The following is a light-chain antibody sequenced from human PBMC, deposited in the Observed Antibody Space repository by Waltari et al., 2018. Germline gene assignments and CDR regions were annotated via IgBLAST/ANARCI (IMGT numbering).Light chain of an antibody. Sequence: DIVMTQSPDSLAVSLGERATINCKSSQSVLFSSDNKNYLAWYQQKPEQPPKVLIYWASTRESGVPDRFSGSGSGTDFTLTISSLQAEDVAVYYCQQYYSNEVTFGGGTKVEIK. V-gene: IGKV4-1*01. CDR2: WAS. CDR1: QSVLFSSDNKNY. CDR3: QQYYSNEVT. J-gene: IGKJ4*01.